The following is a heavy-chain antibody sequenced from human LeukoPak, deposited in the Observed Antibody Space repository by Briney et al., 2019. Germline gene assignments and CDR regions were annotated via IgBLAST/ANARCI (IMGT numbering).Heavy chain of an antibody. Sequence: GRSLRLSCAASGFTFSSYGMNWVRQAPGKGLEWVAVISYDGSNKYYADSVKGRFTISRDNSKNTLYLQMNSLRAEDTAVYYCAKLGSVVVPAAPFDYWGQGTLVTVSS. V-gene: IGHV3-30*18. CDR2: ISYDGSNK. D-gene: IGHD2-2*01. CDR1: GFTFSSYG. CDR3: AKLGSVVVPAAPFDY. J-gene: IGHJ4*02.